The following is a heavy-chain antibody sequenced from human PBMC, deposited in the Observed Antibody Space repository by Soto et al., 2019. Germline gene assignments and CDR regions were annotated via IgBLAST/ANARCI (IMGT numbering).Heavy chain of an antibody. J-gene: IGHJ4*02. V-gene: IGHV3-7*01. CDR3: ATKSAPGVTFDL. CDR1: GINFATYW. CDR2: ISQDGSAE. D-gene: IGHD3-10*01. Sequence: PGGSLRLSCTVSGINFATYWMNWVRQAPGKGLEWVANISQDGSAEYYVDSVKGRFTISRDNTKNSLFLQVNSLGAEDTAVYYGATKSAPGVTFDLWGQGTLVTVSS.